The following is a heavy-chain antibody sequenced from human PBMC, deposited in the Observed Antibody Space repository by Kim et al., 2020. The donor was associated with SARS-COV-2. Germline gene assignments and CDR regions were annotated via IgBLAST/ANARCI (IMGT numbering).Heavy chain of an antibody. CDR1: GYTLTELS. D-gene: IGHD6-19*01. CDR2: FDPEDGET. CDR3: ATNLAQGWAMYSSGWYWFDP. J-gene: IGHJ5*02. V-gene: IGHV1-24*01. Sequence: ASVKVSCKVSGYTLTELSMHWVRQAPGKGLEWMGGFDPEDGETIYAQKFQGRVTMTEDTSTDTAYMELSSLRSEDTAVYYCATNLAQGWAMYSSGWYWFDPWGQGTLVTVSS.